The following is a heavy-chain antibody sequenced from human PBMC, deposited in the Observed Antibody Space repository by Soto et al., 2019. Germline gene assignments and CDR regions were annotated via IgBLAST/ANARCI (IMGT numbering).Heavy chain of an antibody. V-gene: IGHV3-21*01. CDR3: ARSPGVGVRGAY. J-gene: IGHJ4*02. CDR2: ISSTTNYI. D-gene: IGHD3-16*01. CDR1: GFIFTRYS. Sequence: PGGSLRLSCAASGFIFTRYSMNWVRQAPGKGLEWVSSISSTTNYIYYGDSMKGRFTISRDDARNSVYLQMNSLTAEDTAVYYCARSPGVGVRGAYWGQGTLVTVSS.